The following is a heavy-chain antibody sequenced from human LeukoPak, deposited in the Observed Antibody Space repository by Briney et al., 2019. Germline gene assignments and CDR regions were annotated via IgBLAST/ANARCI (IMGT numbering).Heavy chain of an antibody. Sequence: ASVKVSCKASGYTFTSYDINWVRQATGQGLEWMGWMNPNSGNTGYAQKFQGRVTMTRNTSISTAYMELSSLRSEDTAVYYCARGLKLLWFGELLTYDAFDIWGQGTMVTVSS. CDR1: GYTFTSYD. J-gene: IGHJ3*02. V-gene: IGHV1-8*01. CDR3: ARGLKLLWFGELLTYDAFDI. D-gene: IGHD3-10*01. CDR2: MNPNSGNT.